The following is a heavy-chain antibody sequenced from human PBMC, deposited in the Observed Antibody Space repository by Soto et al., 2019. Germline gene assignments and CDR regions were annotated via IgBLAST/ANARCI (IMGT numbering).Heavy chain of an antibody. CDR2: IYWDDDK. D-gene: IGHD2-15*01. J-gene: IGHJ4*02. V-gene: IGHV2-5*02. CDR1: GFSLSTTGVG. Sequence: QITLKESGPTLVKPTQTLTLTCTFSGFSLSTTGVGVGWIRQPPGKALEWLALIYWDDDKRYSPSLESRITITIDTSKYQVVLTMTNVDPLDTATYYCAHRRKYCSGRSCYSHIFEYWGQGTLVTVSS. CDR3: AHRRKYCSGRSCYSHIFEY.